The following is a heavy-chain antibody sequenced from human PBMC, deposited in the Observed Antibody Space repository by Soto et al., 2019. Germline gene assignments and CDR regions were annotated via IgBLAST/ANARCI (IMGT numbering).Heavy chain of an antibody. CDR2: ISYDGSNK. Sequence: GGSLRLSCAASGFAFSSYAMHWVRQAPGKGLEWVAVISYDGSNKYYADSVKGRFTISRDNSKNTLYLQMNSLRAEDTAVYYCARGLRFRYGMDVWGQGTTVTVSS. CDR3: ARGLRFRYGMDV. J-gene: IGHJ6*02. V-gene: IGHV3-30-3*01. D-gene: IGHD2-21*02. CDR1: GFAFSSYA.